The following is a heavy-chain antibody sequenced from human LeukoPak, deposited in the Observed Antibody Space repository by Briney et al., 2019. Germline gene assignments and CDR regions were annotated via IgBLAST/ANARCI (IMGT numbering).Heavy chain of an antibody. Sequence: GGSLRLSCAASGFTVRSNYMSWVRQAPGKGLEWVSVIYSDGTTYYAAAVKGRFTISRDISKNTVYLQMNSLRVEDTAMYFCATGGIWDLLNYWGQGTLVTVSA. CDR3: ATGGIWDLLNY. CDR1: GFTVRSNY. J-gene: IGHJ4*02. V-gene: IGHV3-66*01. D-gene: IGHD1-26*01. CDR2: IYSDGTT.